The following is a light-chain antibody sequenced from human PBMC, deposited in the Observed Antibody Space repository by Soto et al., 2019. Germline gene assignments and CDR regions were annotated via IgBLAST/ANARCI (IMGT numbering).Light chain of an antibody. CDR3: QQYNKWPPWT. V-gene: IGKV3-15*01. CDR2: SVS. Sequence: EIVLTQSPGTLSLSPGERATLSCRASQSVSNNYLAWYQQKPGQAPRLLIYSVSTRATGIPARFSGSGSGTEFTLTINSLQSEDFAIYYCQQYNKWPPWTFGQGTKVDIK. J-gene: IGKJ1*01. CDR1: QSVSNN.